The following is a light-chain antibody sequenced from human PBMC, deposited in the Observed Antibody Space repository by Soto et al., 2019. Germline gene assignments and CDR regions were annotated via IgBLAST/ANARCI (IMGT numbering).Light chain of an antibody. V-gene: IGKV3-20*01. Sequence: EIVLTQSPGTLSLSPGERATLSCRASQSFSSSYLAWYQQKPGQAPRLLIYGASSRATGIPDRFSGSGSGTDFTLTISRLEPEDFAVYYCQEYDNSRTFGQGTKVDIK. CDR3: QEYDNSRT. CDR2: GAS. J-gene: IGKJ1*01. CDR1: QSFSSSY.